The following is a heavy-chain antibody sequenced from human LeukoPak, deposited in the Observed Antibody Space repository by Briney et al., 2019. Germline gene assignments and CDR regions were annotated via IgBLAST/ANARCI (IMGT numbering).Heavy chain of an antibody. CDR2: IIHSGST. J-gene: IGHJ4*02. CDR1: GGSFSGYY. D-gene: IGHD6-19*01. V-gene: IGHV4-34*01. CDR3: ARGFGSGWSTLFDY. Sequence: PSETLSLTCAVYGGSFSGYYWNWIRQSPGKGLEWIGEIIHSGSTNYNPSLKSRVTISVDTSKNQFSLKLSSVTAADTTVYCCARGFGSGWSTLFDYWGQGTLVTVSS.